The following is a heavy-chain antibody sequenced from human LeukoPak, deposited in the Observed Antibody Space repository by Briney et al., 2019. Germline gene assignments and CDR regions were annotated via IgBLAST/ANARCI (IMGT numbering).Heavy chain of an antibody. CDR1: GYTFTSYG. D-gene: IGHD2-15*01. Sequence: ASVKVSCKASGYTFTSYGISWVRQAAGQGREVMGIINPSGGSTSYAQKFEGRVTMTRDMSTSTVYMELSSLRSEDTAVYYCARRDCSGGSCYLDYWGQGTLVTVSS. V-gene: IGHV1-46*01. CDR3: ARRDCSGGSCYLDY. J-gene: IGHJ4*02. CDR2: INPSGGST.